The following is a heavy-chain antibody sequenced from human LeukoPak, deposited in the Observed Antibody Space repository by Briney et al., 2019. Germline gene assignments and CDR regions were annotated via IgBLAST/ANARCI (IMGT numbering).Heavy chain of an antibody. D-gene: IGHD1-1*01. CDR2: FYTSGRT. CDR3: ARDWNWFDP. J-gene: IGHJ5*02. Sequence: SETVSLTCTVSGGSISNYYWSWIRQPAGKGLGWIGRFYTSGRTIYNPSLKSRVTISGDKSKNQFSLNLSSVAAADTAVYYCARDWNWFDPWGQGTLVTVSS. V-gene: IGHV4-4*07. CDR1: GGSISNYY.